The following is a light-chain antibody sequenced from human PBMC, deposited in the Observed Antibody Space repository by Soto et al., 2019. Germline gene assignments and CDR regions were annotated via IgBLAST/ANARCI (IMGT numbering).Light chain of an antibody. V-gene: IGKV3-20*01. J-gene: IGKJ4*01. CDR1: QSVSSSY. Sequence: EIVLTQSPGTLSLSPGEGATLSCRASQSVSSSYLAWYQQKPGQAPRLLIYGASSRATGIPDRFSGSGSGTDFTLTISRLQPEDFAVYYWQQYGSSPGTFGGGTKVEIK. CDR2: GAS. CDR3: QQYGSSPGT.